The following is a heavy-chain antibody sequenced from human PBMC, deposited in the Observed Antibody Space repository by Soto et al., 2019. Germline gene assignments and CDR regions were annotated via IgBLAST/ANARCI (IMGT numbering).Heavy chain of an antibody. J-gene: IGHJ6*02. CDR1: GGSINSADYY. CDR3: AAVAPRKSTYPFYGVDV. Sequence: SETLSLTGPVSGGSINSADYYWSWIRQPPGKGLEWIGYIYHSGSIYYNPSLKSRPTISVDTSKNQFSLKLSSVTAADTAVYYCAAVAPRKSTYPFYGVDVCGQGTTVTVTS. V-gene: IGHV4-30-4*01. D-gene: IGHD2-2*01. CDR2: IYHSGSI.